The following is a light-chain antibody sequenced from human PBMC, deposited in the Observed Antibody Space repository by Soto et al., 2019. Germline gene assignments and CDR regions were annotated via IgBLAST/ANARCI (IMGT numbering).Light chain of an antibody. CDR1: QSVTIS. V-gene: IGKV3-15*01. J-gene: IGKJ1*01. Sequence: EIVMTQSPAPLSVSPGERAALSCRASQSVTISLAWYQQKPGQAPRLLIYSASTRATGIPARFSGSGSGTEFTLTISSLQSEDFAVYYCQQYNNWPWTFGQGTKVDI. CDR3: QQYNNWPWT. CDR2: SAS.